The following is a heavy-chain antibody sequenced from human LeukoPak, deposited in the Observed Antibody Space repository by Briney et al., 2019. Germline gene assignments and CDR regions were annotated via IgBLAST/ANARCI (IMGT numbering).Heavy chain of an antibody. Sequence: GSLRLSCAASGFTFSSYDMHWVRQATGKGLEWVPAIGTAGDTYYPRSVKGRFTISRENAKNSLYLQMNSLRAGDTAVYYCARGYYGSGSYDIWGQGTMVTVSS. V-gene: IGHV3-13*04. CDR2: IGTAGDT. CDR1: GFTFSSYD. J-gene: IGHJ3*02. CDR3: ARGYYGSGSYDI. D-gene: IGHD3-10*01.